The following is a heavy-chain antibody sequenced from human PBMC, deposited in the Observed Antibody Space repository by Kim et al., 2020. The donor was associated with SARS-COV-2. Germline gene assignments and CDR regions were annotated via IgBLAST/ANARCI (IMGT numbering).Heavy chain of an antibody. D-gene: IGHD3-9*01. Sequence: SVKVSCKASGGTFSSYAISWVRQAPGQGLEWMGGIIPIFGTANYAQKFQGRVTITADESTSTAYMELSSLRSEDTAVYYCAREYYDILTGYYLMGAFDIWGQGTMVTVSS. CDR2: IIPIFGTA. V-gene: IGHV1-69*13. CDR3: AREYYDILTGYYLMGAFDI. CDR1: GGTFSSYA. J-gene: IGHJ3*02.